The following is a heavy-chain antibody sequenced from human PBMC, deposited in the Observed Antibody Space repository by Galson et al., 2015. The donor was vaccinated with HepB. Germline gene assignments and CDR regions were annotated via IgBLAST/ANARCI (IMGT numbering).Heavy chain of an antibody. V-gene: IGHV1-18*01. CDR1: GYTFTSYG. CDR3: ASSLGGDGRDGYNSFSFDAFDI. J-gene: IGHJ3*02. D-gene: IGHD5-24*01. Sequence: SVKVSCKASGYTFTSYGISWVRQAPGQGLEWMGWISAYNGNTNYAQKLQGRVTMTTDTSTDTAYMELSSLRSEDTAVYYCASSLGGDGRDGYNSFSFDAFDIWGQGTMVTVSS. CDR2: ISAYNGNT.